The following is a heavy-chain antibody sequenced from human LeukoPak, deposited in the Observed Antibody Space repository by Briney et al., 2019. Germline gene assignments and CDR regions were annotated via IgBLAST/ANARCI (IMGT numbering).Heavy chain of an antibody. CDR3: AKVLLWFGELDPDAFDI. CDR2: IRYDGSAT. V-gene: IGHV3-30*02. J-gene: IGHJ3*02. D-gene: IGHD3-10*01. CDR1: GFTFSNYG. Sequence: GGSLRLSCAASGFTFSNYGMHWVRQAPGKGLDWVAFIRYDGSATYYADSVKGRFIISRDNSKNTLYLQMNSLRTEDTAVYYCAKVLLWFGELDPDAFDIWGQGTMVTVSS.